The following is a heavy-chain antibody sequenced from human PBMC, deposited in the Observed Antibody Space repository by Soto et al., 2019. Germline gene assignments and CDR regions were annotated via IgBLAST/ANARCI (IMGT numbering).Heavy chain of an antibody. Sequence: PSETLSLTCAVYGGSFSGYYWSWIRQPPGKGLEWIGEINHSGSTNYNPSLKSRVTISVDTSKNQFSLKLSSVTAADTAVYYCAREIGTYSYGPYYFDYWGQGTLVIVSS. CDR3: AREIGTYSYGPYYFDY. CDR1: GGSFSGYY. J-gene: IGHJ4*02. V-gene: IGHV4-34*01. CDR2: INHSGST. D-gene: IGHD5-18*01.